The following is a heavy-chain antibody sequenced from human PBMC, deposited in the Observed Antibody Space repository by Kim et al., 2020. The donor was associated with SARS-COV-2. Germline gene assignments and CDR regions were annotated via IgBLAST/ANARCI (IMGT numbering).Heavy chain of an antibody. CDR1: GGSISSGGYY. Sequence: SETLSLTCTVYGGSISSGGYYWSWIHQHPGKGLEWIGYIYYSGSTYYNPSLKSRVTISVDTSKNQFSLKLSSVTAADTAVYYCARGTEYYDILTGYQDRFWFDPWGQGTLVTVSS. J-gene: IGHJ5*02. CDR2: IYYSGST. V-gene: IGHV4-31*03. CDR3: ARGTEYYDILTGYQDRFWFDP. D-gene: IGHD3-9*01.